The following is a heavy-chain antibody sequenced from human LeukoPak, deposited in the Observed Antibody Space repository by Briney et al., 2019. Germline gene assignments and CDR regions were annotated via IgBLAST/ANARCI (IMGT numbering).Heavy chain of an antibody. CDR3: ARDLGYCSGGSCRDY. CDR2: INPNSGGT. V-gene: IGHV1-2*02. Sequence: ASVKVSCKASGYTFTGYYMHWVRQAPGQGLEWMGWINPNSGGTNYAQKFQGRVTMTRDTSISTAYMELSRLRSDDTAVYYCARDLGYCSGGSCRDYWDQGTLVTVSS. CDR1: GYTFTGYY. J-gene: IGHJ4*02. D-gene: IGHD2-15*01.